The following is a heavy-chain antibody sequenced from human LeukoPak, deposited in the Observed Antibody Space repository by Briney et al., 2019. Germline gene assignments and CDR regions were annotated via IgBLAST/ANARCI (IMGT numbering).Heavy chain of an antibody. CDR1: GGSIFSYY. V-gene: IGHV4-59*08. CDR3: ARHLNNCGDDCYIFDY. J-gene: IGHJ4*02. Sequence: SETLSLTCTVSGGSIFSYYWSWIRQPPGKGLEWMGYIYYSGSTNYNPSLKSRVTISVDTSKNQFSLRVSSVTAADTAVYYCARHLNNCGDDCYIFDYWGQGTLVTVSS. CDR2: IYYSGST. D-gene: IGHD2-21*01.